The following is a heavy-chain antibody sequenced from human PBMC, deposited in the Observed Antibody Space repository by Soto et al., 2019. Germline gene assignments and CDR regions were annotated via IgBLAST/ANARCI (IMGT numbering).Heavy chain of an antibody. CDR1: GYPVTAYY. CDR2: INPATGAA. D-gene: IGHD3-3*01. V-gene: IGHV1-2*02. J-gene: IGHJ3*02. Sequence: QLHLVQSGAVVKKPGASVTVSCSASGYPVTAYYMHWVRQAPGRGLEWMGGINPATGAAKYTQTFQGRVTMTRETSTSTVFKELSGLTSADTAVFYCARGGGVGVAGSAAFDMWGQGTLVTVSS. CDR3: ARGGGVGVAGSAAFDM.